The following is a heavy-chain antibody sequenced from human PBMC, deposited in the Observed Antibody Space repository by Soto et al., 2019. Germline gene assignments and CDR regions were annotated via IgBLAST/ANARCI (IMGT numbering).Heavy chain of an antibody. D-gene: IGHD3-22*01. CDR1: GYTFTSYA. J-gene: IGHJ4*02. V-gene: IGHV1-3*01. CDR2: INAGNGNT. Sequence: QVQLVQSGAEVKKPGASVKVSCKASGYTFTSYAMHWVRQATGQRLEWMGWINAGNGNTKYSQKFQGRVTITRDTSESTDYMELRRLRSEDTAVYYCARNSGYDLYDYLGQGTLVTVSS. CDR3: ARNSGYDLYDY.